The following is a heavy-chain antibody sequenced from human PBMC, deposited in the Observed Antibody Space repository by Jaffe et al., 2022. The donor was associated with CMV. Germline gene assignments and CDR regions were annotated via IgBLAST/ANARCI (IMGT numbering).Heavy chain of an antibody. Sequence: QVQLQQWGAGLLKPSETLSLTCAVYGGSFSGYYWSWIRQPPGKGLEWIGEINHSGSTNYNPSLKSRVTISVDTSKNQFSLKLSSVTAADTAVYYCARGRGYYDSSGLAGGGAQQPKWRYYYYYMDVWGKGTTVTVSS. D-gene: IGHD3-22*01. J-gene: IGHJ6*03. V-gene: IGHV4-34*01. CDR2: INHSGST. CDR1: GGSFSGYY. CDR3: ARGRGYYDSSGLAGGGAQQPKWRYYYYYMDV.